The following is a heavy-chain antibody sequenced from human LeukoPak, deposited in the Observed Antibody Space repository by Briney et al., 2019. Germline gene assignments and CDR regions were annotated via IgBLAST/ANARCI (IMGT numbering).Heavy chain of an antibody. D-gene: IGHD3-9*01. Sequence: GGSLRLSCAASGFTFSSYAMSWVRQAPGKGLEWVSAISGSGGSTYYADSVKGRFTISRDNSKNTLYQQMNSLRAEDTAVYYCAKGTPASTGYYDILTGYHGAFDIWGQGTMVTVSS. V-gene: IGHV3-23*01. CDR1: GFTFSSYA. CDR3: AKGTPASTGYYDILTGYHGAFDI. J-gene: IGHJ3*02. CDR2: ISGSGGST.